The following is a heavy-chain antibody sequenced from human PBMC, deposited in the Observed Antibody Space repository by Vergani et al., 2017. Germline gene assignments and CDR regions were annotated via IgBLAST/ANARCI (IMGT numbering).Heavy chain of an antibody. CDR2: ISGSGGRT. D-gene: IGHD3-3*01. V-gene: IGHV3-23*01. CDR3: AKFDNYDFWSGYYCFDY. Sequence: EVQLLESGGGLVQPGGSLRLSCAASGFTFSSYAMSWVRQAPGKGLEWVSAISGSGGRTYYADSVKGRFTISSDNSKTTLYLQMNSLRAEDTAVYYCAKFDNYDFWSGYYCFDYWGQGTLVTVSS. CDR1: GFTFSSYA. J-gene: IGHJ4*02.